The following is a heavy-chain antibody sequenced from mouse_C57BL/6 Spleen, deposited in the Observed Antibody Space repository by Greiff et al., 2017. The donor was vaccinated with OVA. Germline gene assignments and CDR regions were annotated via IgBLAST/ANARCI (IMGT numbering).Heavy chain of an antibody. CDR2: IHPSDSDT. CDR3: AIYYDYDVDAMDY. D-gene: IGHD2-4*01. J-gene: IGHJ4*01. Sequence: VKQRPGQGLEWIGRIHPSDSDTNYNQKFKGKATLTVDKSSSTAYMQLSSLTSEDSAVYYCAIYYDYDVDAMDYWGQGTSVTVSS. V-gene: IGHV1-74*01.